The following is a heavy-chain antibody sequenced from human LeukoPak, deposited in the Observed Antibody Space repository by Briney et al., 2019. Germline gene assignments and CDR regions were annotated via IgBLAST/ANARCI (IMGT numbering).Heavy chain of an antibody. CDR1: GDSISNNNFY. J-gene: IGHJ4*02. D-gene: IGHD2-21*02. V-gene: IGHV4-31*03. Sequence: SETLSLTCTVSGDSISNNNFYWNWIRQHPGKGLEWIGYIHYSGSTYYNPSLKSRLTISVVTSKNQFSLKLISVTAADTAVYYCARGGDWYLYWGQGALVTVSS. CDR3: ARGGDWYLY. CDR2: IHYSGST.